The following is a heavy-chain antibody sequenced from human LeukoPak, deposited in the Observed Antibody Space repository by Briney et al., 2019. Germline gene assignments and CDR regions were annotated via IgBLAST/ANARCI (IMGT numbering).Heavy chain of an antibody. CDR2: ISRNSYNI. Sequence: PGRSLRLSCEASGLRFDGYAMPWVRQAPGEGLGWVAGISRNSYNIAYGDSVKGRFTISRDNAKKSLSLQMNSLGTEDTAFYYCAKSRDDGTGYYYDYWGQGVLVTVAS. J-gene: IGHJ4*02. CDR3: AKSRDDGTGYYYDY. CDR1: GLRFDGYA. V-gene: IGHV3-9*01. D-gene: IGHD3-9*01.